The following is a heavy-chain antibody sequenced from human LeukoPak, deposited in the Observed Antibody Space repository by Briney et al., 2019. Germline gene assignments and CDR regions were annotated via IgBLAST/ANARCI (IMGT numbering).Heavy chain of an antibody. CDR3: ARDLLLGSGNYYILRGFDY. V-gene: IGHV3-33*01. CDR1: GFTFSSYG. J-gene: IGHJ4*02. Sequence: GGSLRLSCAASGFTFSSYGMHWVRQAPGKGLEWVAVIWYDGSNKYYADSVKGRFTISRDNSKNTLYLQMNSLRAEDTAVYYCARDLLLGSGNYYILRGFDYWGQGTLVTVSS. CDR2: IWYDGSNK. D-gene: IGHD1-26*01.